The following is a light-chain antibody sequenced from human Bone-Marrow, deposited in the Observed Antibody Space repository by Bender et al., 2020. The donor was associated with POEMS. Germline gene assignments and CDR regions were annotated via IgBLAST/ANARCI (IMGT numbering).Light chain of an antibody. CDR3: QSVDTSATYRI. Sequence: SHELTQPPSVSVSPGQTVRITCSGDTLEKQYGYWYQQKAGQAPVVVIYKDTERPSGIPERFSGSISGTMATLTISGVQAEDEADYYCQSVDTSATYRIFGGGTKLTVL. CDR2: KDT. CDR1: TLEKQY. J-gene: IGLJ2*01. V-gene: IGLV3-25*03.